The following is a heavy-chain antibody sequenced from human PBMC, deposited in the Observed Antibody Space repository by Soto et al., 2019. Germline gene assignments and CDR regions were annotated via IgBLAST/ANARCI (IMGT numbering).Heavy chain of an antibody. Sequence: QVQLVESGGGVVQPGRSLRLSCAASGFTFSSHAMHWVRQAPGKGLEWVAVISYEGTTKYYADSVKGRFTISRDNSKNTLSLQMYSLRAEDTAMYYCARDSLRYCSDGRCFWCDPWGQGTLVTVSS. J-gene: IGHJ5*02. V-gene: IGHV3-30-3*01. CDR1: GFTFSSHA. D-gene: IGHD2-15*01. CDR2: ISYEGTTK. CDR3: ARDSLRYCSDGRCFWCDP.